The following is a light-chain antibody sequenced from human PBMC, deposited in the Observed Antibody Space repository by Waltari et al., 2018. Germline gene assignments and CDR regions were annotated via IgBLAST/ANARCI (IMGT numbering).Light chain of an antibody. CDR3: RLYTASPPHVV. Sequence: QSALTQPASVSASPGQSSIISGTAIIRDVGCFNFVSWYQQHPGKAPILIIYDVFNRPSGVPDRFSGSKSENTASLAICRLQAEDEAVYYCRLYTASPPHVVFGGGTKVTVL. CDR1: IRDVGCFNF. J-gene: IGLJ2*01. CDR2: DVF. V-gene: IGLV2-14*03.